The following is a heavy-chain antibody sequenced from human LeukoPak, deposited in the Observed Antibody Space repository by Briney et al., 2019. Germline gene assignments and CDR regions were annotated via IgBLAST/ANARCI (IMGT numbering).Heavy chain of an antibody. CDR1: ADSISAYY. V-gene: IGHV4-4*07. CDR2: IYSGGST. Sequence: SETLSLTCTVSADSISAYYWSWIRQPAGKGLEWIGRIYSGGSTDYNPSLKSRLTMSLDTSKNRFSLKLTSVTAADTAVYNCARDTVLITFGGVIWFDPWGQGTLVTVSS. D-gene: IGHD3-16*01. J-gene: IGHJ5*02. CDR3: ARDTVLITFGGVIWFDP.